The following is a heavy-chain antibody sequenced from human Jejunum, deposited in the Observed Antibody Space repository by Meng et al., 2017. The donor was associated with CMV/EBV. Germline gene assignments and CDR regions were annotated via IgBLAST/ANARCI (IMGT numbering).Heavy chain of an antibody. Sequence: SCAASGFTISNYEMNWVRQAPGKGLEWLSYIDNSATTIYYADSVKGRFTISRDNAKNSLYLQMNSLGAGDTAVYYCVRVVATEDYWGQGTLVTVSS. CDR1: GFTISNYE. CDR3: VRVVATEDY. D-gene: IGHD5-12*01. CDR2: IDNSATTI. V-gene: IGHV3-48*03. J-gene: IGHJ4*02.